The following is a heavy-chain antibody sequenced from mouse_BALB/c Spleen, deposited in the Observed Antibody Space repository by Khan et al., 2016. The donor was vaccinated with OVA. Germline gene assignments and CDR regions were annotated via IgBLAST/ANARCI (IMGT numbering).Heavy chain of an antibody. CDR2: ISDDGSYT. Sequence: EVELVESGGGLVKPGGSLKLSCAASGFTFSDYYMYWVRQTPEKRLEWVATISDDGSYTYFPDSVEGRFTISRDNAKNNLYLQLISLKSEDTAMYYCTRGGYGAFGYWGQGTLVTVSA. V-gene: IGHV5-4*02. CDR1: GFTFSDYY. CDR3: TRGGYGAFGY. D-gene: IGHD2-14*01. J-gene: IGHJ3*01.